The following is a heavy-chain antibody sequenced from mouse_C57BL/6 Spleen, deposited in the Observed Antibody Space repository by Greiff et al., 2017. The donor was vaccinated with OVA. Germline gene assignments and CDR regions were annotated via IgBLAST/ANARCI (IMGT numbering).Heavy chain of an antibody. CDR1: GYTFTSYG. Sequence: QVHLKESGAELAKPGASVKLSCKASGYTFTSYGMHLVKQRPGLGLEWIGYINPSSGYAKYNQKFKDKATLTADKSSSTDLMVLSSLTYEDSAVYYCALWLRDYLDYWGQGTTLTVSS. D-gene: IGHD2-2*01. V-gene: IGHV1-7*01. CDR3: ALWLRDYLDY. CDR2: INPSSGYA. J-gene: IGHJ2*01.